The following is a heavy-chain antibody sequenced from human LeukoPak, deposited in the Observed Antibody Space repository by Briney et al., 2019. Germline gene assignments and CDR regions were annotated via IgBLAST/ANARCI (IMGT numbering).Heavy chain of an antibody. V-gene: IGHV4-61*02. J-gene: IGHJ5*02. Sequence: SETLSLACNVSGGSISSAVFYWSWIRQPAGKGLEWIGRMQSRETVSYNPSLRSRVTISIDTSKNQFSLRLTSVTAADTAVYYCVRDGGTFITESSTDRHNWLDPWGQGSLVTVSS. D-gene: IGHD1-20*01. CDR3: VRDGGTFITESSTDRHNWLDP. CDR1: GGSISSAVFY. CDR2: MQSRETV.